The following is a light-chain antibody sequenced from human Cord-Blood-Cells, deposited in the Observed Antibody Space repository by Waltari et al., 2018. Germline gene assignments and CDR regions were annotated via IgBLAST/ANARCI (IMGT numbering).Light chain of an antibody. J-gene: IGLJ3*02. Sequence: SALTQPASVSGSPGQSITISCPGTRRDVGGYNYVSWYQQHPGKAPKLMIYEFSNRPSGVSNRFSGSKSGNTASLTISGLQAEDEADYYCSSYTSSSTWVFGGGTKLTVL. CDR1: RRDVGGYNY. CDR2: EFS. CDR3: SSYTSSSTWV. V-gene: IGLV2-14*01.